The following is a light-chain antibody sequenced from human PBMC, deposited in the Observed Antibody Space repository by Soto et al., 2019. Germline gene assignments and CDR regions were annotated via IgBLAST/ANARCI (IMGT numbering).Light chain of an antibody. Sequence: QSALPQPASVSGSPGQSITISCTGTSGDVGRYNLVSWYRHRPGEAPKLIIYETSKRPSGISNRFSGSKSGNTASLTIHGLQAEDEADYYCCSYADYWTVIFGGGTKVTVL. CDR1: SGDVGRYNL. CDR2: ETS. CDR3: CSYADYWTVI. V-gene: IGLV2-23*01. J-gene: IGLJ2*01.